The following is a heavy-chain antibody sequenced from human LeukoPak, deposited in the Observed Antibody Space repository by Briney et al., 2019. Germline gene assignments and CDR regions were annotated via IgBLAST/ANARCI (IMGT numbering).Heavy chain of an antibody. V-gene: IGHV5-51*01. D-gene: IGHD3-22*01. Sequence: PGESLKISCKGSGYSFTSYWIGWVRQMPRKGLEWMGIIYPSDSDTRYSPSFQGQVTISADKSISTAYLQWSSLKASDTAMYYCARPGYYDSSGYIFDYWGQGTLVTVSS. CDR1: GYSFTSYW. CDR2: IYPSDSDT. CDR3: ARPGYYDSSGYIFDY. J-gene: IGHJ4*02.